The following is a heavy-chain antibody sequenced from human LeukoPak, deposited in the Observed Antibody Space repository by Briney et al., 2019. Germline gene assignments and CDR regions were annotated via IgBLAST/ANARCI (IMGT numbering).Heavy chain of an antibody. J-gene: IGHJ3*02. CDR3: AKDHYGDYFSTGAFDI. V-gene: IGHV3-23*01. CDR1: GFTFSSYA. Sequence: PGGSLRLSCAASGFTFSSYAMSWVRQAPGKGLECISGFSGSGGSTYYADSVEGRFTISRDNSKNTLYLQMNSLRAEDTAVYYCAKDHYGDYFSTGAFDIWGQGTTVIVSS. CDR2: FSGSGGST. D-gene: IGHD4-17*01.